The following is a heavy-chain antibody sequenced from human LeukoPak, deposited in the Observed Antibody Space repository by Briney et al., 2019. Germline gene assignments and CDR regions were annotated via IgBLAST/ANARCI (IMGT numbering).Heavy chain of an antibody. CDR3: ARDVPWYDILTGCGIDY. CDR2: INPNSGGT. D-gene: IGHD3-9*01. V-gene: IGHV1-2*02. J-gene: IGHJ4*02. CDR1: GYTFTGYY. Sequence: ASVKVSCKASGYTFTGYYMHWVRQAPGQGLEWMGWINPNSGGTNYAQKFQGRVTMTRDTSISTAYMELCRLRSDDTAVYYCARDVPWYDILTGCGIDYWGQGTLVTVSS.